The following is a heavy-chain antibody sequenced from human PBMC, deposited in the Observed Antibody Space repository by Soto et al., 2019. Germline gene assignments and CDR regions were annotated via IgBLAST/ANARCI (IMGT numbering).Heavy chain of an antibody. J-gene: IGHJ4*02. Sequence: QITLKESGPTLVKPTQTLTLTCTFSGFSLSTSGVGVGWIRQPPGKALEWLALIYWDDDERYSPSLKSRLTITKDTSKNQVVLTVTNMDPVDTATYYFAHHPFLYCSSWYFDYWGQGTLFTVSS. D-gene: IGHD6-13*01. CDR3: AHHPFLYCSSWYFDY. CDR2: IYWDDDE. V-gene: IGHV2-5*02. CDR1: GFSLSTSGVG.